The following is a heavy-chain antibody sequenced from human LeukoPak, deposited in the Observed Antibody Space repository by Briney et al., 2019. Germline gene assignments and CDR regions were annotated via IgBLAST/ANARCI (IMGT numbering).Heavy chain of an antibody. CDR1: GYTFTGYY. CDR2: INPNSGGT. V-gene: IGHV1-2*02. D-gene: IGHD3-3*01. CDR3: ARDGQDDFWSGYPLDY. Sequence: ASVKVSCKASGYTFTGYYMHWVRQAPGQGLEWMGWINPNSGGTNYAQKFQGRVTMTRDTSISTAYMELSRLRSDDTAVYYCARDGQDDFWSGYPLDYWGQGTLVTVSS. J-gene: IGHJ4*02.